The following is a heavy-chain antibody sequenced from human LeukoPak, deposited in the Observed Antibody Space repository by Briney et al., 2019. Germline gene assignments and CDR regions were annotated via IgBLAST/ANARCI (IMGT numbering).Heavy chain of an antibody. Sequence: GASVKVSCKASGYTFTGYYMHWVRQAPGQGLEWMGWINPDSGGTNYAQEFQDRVTMTRDTSISTAYMELSRLRPDDTAVYYCARGSSSWFYVAYWGQGTLVTVSS. CDR3: ARGSSSWFYVAY. J-gene: IGHJ4*02. CDR1: GYTFTGYY. D-gene: IGHD6-13*01. V-gene: IGHV1-2*02. CDR2: INPDSGGT.